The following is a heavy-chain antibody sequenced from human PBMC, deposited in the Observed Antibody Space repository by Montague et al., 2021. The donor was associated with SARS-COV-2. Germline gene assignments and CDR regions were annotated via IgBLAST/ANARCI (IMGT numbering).Heavy chain of an antibody. J-gene: IGHJ4*02. D-gene: IGHD1-7*01. Sequence: PALVKPTQTLTLTCTFSGFSLSTSGMCVSWIRQPPGKALEWLARIDWDXDKYYSTSLKTRLTISKDTSKNQVVLTMTNMDPVDTATYYCARDTGTTVSIDYWGQGTLVTVSS. CDR3: ARDTGTTVSIDY. CDR2: IDWDXDK. CDR1: GFSLSTSGMC. V-gene: IGHV2-70*11.